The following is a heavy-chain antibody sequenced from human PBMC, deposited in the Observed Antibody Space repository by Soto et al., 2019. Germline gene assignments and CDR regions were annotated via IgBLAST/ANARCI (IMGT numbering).Heavy chain of an antibody. CDR3: ARLGYCSSSSCRYYYYYGMDV. Sequence: PGGSLRLSCAASGFTFSSYGMHWVRQAPGKGLEWVAVIWCDGSNEYYADSVKGRFTISRDNSKNTLFLQMNSLRAEDTAVYYCARLGYCSSSSCRYYYYYGMDVWGQGTTVTGSS. CDR2: IWCDGSNE. CDR1: GFTFSSYG. J-gene: IGHJ6*02. D-gene: IGHD2-2*01. V-gene: IGHV3-33*01.